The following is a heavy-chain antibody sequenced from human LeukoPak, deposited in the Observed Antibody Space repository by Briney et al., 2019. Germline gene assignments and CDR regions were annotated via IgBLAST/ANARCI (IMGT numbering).Heavy chain of an antibody. J-gene: IGHJ4*02. CDR2: ISTSGDST. CDR1: GFTFSSYA. D-gene: IGHD6-19*01. V-gene: IGHV3-23*01. Sequence: QPGGSLRLSCAASGFTFSSYAMSWVRQAPGKGLEWVSGISTSGDSTYYADSVKGRFTISRDNSKNTLYLQMNSLRAEDTAVYYCAKLGAVAGTRGDYWGQGTLVTVSS. CDR3: AKLGAVAGTRGDY.